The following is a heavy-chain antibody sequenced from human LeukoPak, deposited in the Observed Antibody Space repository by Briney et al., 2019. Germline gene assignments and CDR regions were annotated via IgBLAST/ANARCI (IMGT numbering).Heavy chain of an antibody. Sequence: KTGGSLRLSCVASGFTFNTYNMNWVREAPGKGVEWVSSITSSSSYIYYADSVKGRFTISRDNAKSSLYMQMNSLREEDTAVYYCARAPYPGSYGYYYYYYMDVWGKGTTVTISS. CDR2: ITSSSSYI. CDR3: ARAPYPGSYGYYYYYYMDV. J-gene: IGHJ6*03. CDR1: GFTFNTYN. D-gene: IGHD1-26*01. V-gene: IGHV3-21*01.